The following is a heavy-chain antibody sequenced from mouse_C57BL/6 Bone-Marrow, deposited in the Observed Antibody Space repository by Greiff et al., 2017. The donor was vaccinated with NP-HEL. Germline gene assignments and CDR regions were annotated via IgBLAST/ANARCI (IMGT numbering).Heavy chain of an antibody. V-gene: IGHV5-4*01. D-gene: IGHD1-1*01. CDR3: ARDEVTTVPSFAY. J-gene: IGHJ3*01. Sequence: EVMLVESGGGLVKPGGSLKLSCAASGFTFSSYAMSWVRQTPEKRLEWVATISDGGSYTYYPDNVKGRFTISRDNAKNNLYLQMSHLKSEDTAMYYCARDEVTTVPSFAYWGQGTLVTVSA. CDR1: GFTFSSYA. CDR2: ISDGGSYT.